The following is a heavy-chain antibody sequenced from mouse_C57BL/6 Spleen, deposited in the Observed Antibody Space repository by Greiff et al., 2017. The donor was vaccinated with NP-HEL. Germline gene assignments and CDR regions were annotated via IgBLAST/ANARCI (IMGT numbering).Heavy chain of an antibody. CDR1: GFTFSSYA. CDR2: ISSGGDYI. V-gene: IGHV5-9-1*02. J-gene: IGHJ4*01. D-gene: IGHD1-1*01. CDR3: TRYYYESFYAMDY. Sequence: EVKLVESGEGLVKPGGSLKLSCAASGFTFSSYAMSWVRQTPEKRLEWVAYISSGGDYIYYADTVKGRFTFSRDNARNTLYLQMSSLKSEDTAVFYCTRYYYESFYAMDYWGQGTSVTVSS.